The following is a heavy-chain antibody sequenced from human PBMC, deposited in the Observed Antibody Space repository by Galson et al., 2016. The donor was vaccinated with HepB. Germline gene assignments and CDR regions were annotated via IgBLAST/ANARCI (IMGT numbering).Heavy chain of an antibody. CDR3: AKGSGLSMDV. CDR2: IYPGSSET. CDR1: GYNFDYYW. Sequence: QSGAEVKKPGESLKISCQGSGYNFDYYWIGWVRQMPGKGLEWMGIIYPGSSETNYSPSLQGQVTISVDKSINTAYLQWSSLKASDTAMYYCAKGSGLSMDVGDQGTTVTVSS. V-gene: IGHV5-51*01. D-gene: IGHD3-16*02. J-gene: IGHJ6*02.